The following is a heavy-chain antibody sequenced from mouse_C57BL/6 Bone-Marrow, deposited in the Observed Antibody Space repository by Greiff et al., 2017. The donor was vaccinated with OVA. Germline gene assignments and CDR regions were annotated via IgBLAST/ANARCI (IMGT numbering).Heavy chain of an antibody. Sequence: VQLQQSGAELVRPGASVTLSCKASGYTFTDYEMHWVKQTPVHGLEWIGAIDPETGGTAYNQKFKGKAILTADKSSSTAYMELRSLTSEDSAVYYCTDYYGSSLGWFAYWGQGTLVTVSA. V-gene: IGHV1-15*01. J-gene: IGHJ3*01. CDR3: TDYYGSSLGWFAY. D-gene: IGHD1-1*01. CDR2: IDPETGGT. CDR1: GYTFTDYE.